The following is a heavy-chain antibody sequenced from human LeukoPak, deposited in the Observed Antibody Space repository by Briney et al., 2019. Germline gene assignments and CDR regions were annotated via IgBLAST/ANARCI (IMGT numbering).Heavy chain of an antibody. CDR2: INHSGST. Sequence: SETLSLTCAVYGGSFSGYYWSWIRQPPGKGLEWIGEINHSGSTNYNPSLKSRVTISVDTSKNQFSLRLSSVTAADTAVYYCARENSSSSRAFDYWGQGTLVTVSS. CDR3: ARENSSSSRAFDY. D-gene: IGHD6-6*01. V-gene: IGHV4-34*01. J-gene: IGHJ4*02. CDR1: GGSFSGYY.